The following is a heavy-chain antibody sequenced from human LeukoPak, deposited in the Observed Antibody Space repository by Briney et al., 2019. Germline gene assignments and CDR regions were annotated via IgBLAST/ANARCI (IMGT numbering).Heavy chain of an antibody. CDR3: IGNGYYSLEY. CDR2: IYHSGST. J-gene: IGHJ4*02. CDR1: GGSISSTNW. V-gene: IGHV4-4*02. D-gene: IGHD3-3*01. Sequence: PSETLSLTCVVSGGSISSTNWWSWVRQPPGKGLEWIGEIYHSGSTNYNPSLKSRVIISVDKSKNQFSLKLSSVTAADTAVYYCIGNGYYSLEYWGQGTLVTVSP.